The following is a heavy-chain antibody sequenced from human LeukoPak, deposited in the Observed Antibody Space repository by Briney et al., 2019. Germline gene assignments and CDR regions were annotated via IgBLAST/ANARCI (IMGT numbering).Heavy chain of an antibody. D-gene: IGHD4-17*01. CDR1: GFTFSSYW. Sequence: PGGSLRLSCAASGFTFSSYWMSWVRQAPGKGLEWVANIKQDGSEKYYVDSVKGRFTISRDNSKNTLYLQMNSLRAEDTAVYYCARGVTTVTPFDYWGQGTLVTVSS. J-gene: IGHJ4*02. CDR3: ARGVTTVTPFDY. V-gene: IGHV3-7*03. CDR2: IKQDGSEK.